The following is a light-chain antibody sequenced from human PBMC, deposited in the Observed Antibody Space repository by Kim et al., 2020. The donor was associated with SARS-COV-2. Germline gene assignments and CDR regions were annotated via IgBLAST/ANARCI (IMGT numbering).Light chain of an antibody. CDR2: DAS. Sequence: VSPGDRAPLSCRASQSISSHLAWYQQKPGQAPRLLIYDASTRATGLPARFSGSGSGTEFTLTISSLQSEDFAVYYCQQYYGWPLTFGGGTKVDIK. J-gene: IGKJ4*01. CDR3: QQYYGWPLT. CDR1: QSISSH. V-gene: IGKV3-15*01.